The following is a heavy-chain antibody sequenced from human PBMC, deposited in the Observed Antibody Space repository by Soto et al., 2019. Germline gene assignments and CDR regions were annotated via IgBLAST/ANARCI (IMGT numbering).Heavy chain of an antibody. Sequence: SETLSLTCSVSGASITYGGYSWSWIRQTPGKGLEWIGYINHLETTFYNPSFESRLTLSIDRAKNQFSLNLNSMSAADRAVYFCARGGGSDSFDYWGQGILVTVSS. CDR1: GASITYGGYS. CDR3: ARGGGSDSFDY. D-gene: IGHD1-26*01. J-gene: IGHJ4*02. CDR2: INHLETT. V-gene: IGHV4-30-2*01.